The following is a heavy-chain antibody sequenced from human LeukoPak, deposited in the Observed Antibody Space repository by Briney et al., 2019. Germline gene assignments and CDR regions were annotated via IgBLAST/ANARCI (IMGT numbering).Heavy chain of an antibody. CDR2: ISWNSGSI. Sequence: GGSLRLSCAASGFTFDDYAMHWVRQAPGKGLEWVSGISWNSGSIGYADSVRGRFTISRDNAKNSLHLQMNSLRAEDTALYYCAKEGDSSFIDYWGQGTLVTVSS. V-gene: IGHV3-9*01. D-gene: IGHD6-13*01. J-gene: IGHJ4*02. CDR1: GFTFDDYA. CDR3: AKEGDSSFIDY.